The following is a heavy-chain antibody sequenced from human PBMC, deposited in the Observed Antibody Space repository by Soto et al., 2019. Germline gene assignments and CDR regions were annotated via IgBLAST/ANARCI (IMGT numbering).Heavy chain of an antibody. V-gene: IGHV4-59*08. CDR2: IYYSGRT. CDR1: GGSINNYY. Sequence: SETLSLTCTVSGGSINNYYWSWIRQPPGKGLEWIGYIYYSGRTSYNPSLKSRVTISVDTSKNQFSLKLSSVTAADTAVYYCARETYGDYVGYFDPWGQGIQVTVSS. D-gene: IGHD4-17*01. J-gene: IGHJ5*02. CDR3: ARETYGDYVGYFDP.